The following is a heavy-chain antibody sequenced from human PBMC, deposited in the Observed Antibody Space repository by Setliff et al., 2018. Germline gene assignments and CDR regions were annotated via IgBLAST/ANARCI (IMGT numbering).Heavy chain of an antibody. Sequence: PSQTLSLTCAISGDSVSSNSAAWNWIRRSPSRGLEWLGRTYYRSKWYNDYAVSVKSRVTISVDTSKNQFSLTLTSVTAADTAVYYCARHASSGLQTFDFWGQGALVTVSS. CDR3: ARHASSGLQTFDF. D-gene: IGHD6-13*01. J-gene: IGHJ4*02. CDR1: GDSVSSNSAA. CDR2: TYYRSKWYN. V-gene: IGHV6-1*01.